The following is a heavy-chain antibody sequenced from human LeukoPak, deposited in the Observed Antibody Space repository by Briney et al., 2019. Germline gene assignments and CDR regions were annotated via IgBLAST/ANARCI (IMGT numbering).Heavy chain of an antibody. V-gene: IGHV1-8*01. CDR3: AREGIAAAGRPFDY. D-gene: IGHD6-13*01. CDR1: GYTFPSYD. CDR2: MNPNSGNT. Sequence: SVKVSCKASGYTFPSYDINWVRQATGQGLEWMGWMNPNSGNTGYAQKFQGRVTMTRNTSISTAYMELSSLRSEDTAVYYCAREGIAAAGRPFDYWGQGTLVTVSS. J-gene: IGHJ4*02.